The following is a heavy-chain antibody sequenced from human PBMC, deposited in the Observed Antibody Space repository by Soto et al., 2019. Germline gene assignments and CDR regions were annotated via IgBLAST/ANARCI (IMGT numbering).Heavy chain of an antibody. D-gene: IGHD2-2*01. CDR3: AKGGTILGYCSSTSCPERDWFDP. CDR1: GFTFSSYA. Sequence: LRLSCAASGFTFSSYAMSWVRQAPGKGLEWVSAISGSGGSTYYADSVKGRFTISRDNSKNTLYLQMNSLRAEDTAVYYCAKGGTILGYCSSTSCPERDWFDPWGQGTLVTVSS. J-gene: IGHJ5*02. V-gene: IGHV3-23*01. CDR2: ISGSGGST.